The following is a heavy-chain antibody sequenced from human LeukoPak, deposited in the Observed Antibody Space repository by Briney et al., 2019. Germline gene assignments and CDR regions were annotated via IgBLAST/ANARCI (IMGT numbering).Heavy chain of an antibody. J-gene: IGHJ4*02. Sequence: PSETLSLTCTVSGGSISSGSYYWSWIRQPAGKGLEWIGRIYTSGSTNYNPSLKSRVTISVDTSKNQFSLKLSSVTAADTAVYYCATSSIAARLGFDYWGQGTLVTVSS. CDR1: GGSISSGSYY. CDR3: ATSSIAARLGFDY. CDR2: IYTSGST. D-gene: IGHD6-6*01. V-gene: IGHV4-61*02.